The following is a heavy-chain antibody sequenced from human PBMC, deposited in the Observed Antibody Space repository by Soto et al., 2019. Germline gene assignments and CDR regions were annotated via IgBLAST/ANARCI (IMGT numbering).Heavy chain of an antibody. V-gene: IGHV4-39*01. J-gene: IGHJ4*02. CDR1: GGSISSSSYY. Sequence: PSETLSLTCTVSGGSISSSSYYWGWIRQPPGKGLEWIGSIYYSGSTYYNPSLKSRVTISVDTSKNQFSLKLSSVTAADTAVYNCARRSEQLVPEVNRPDSREDYFDYWGQGTLVTVSS. D-gene: IGHD6-6*01. CDR3: ARRSEQLVPEVNRPDSREDYFDY. CDR2: IYYSGST.